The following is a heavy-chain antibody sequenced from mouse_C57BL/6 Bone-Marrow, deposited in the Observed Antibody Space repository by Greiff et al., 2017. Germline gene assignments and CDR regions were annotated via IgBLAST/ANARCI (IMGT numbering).Heavy chain of an antibody. CDR2: INPGSGGT. D-gene: IGHD1-1*01. V-gene: IGHV1-54*01. CDR3: ARVYYYGSCLFDY. Sequence: VQLQESGAELVRPGTSVKVSCKASGYAFTNYLIEWVKQRPGQGLEWIGVINPGSGGTNYNEKFKGKATLTTDKSSSTAYMQLSSLTSEDSAVYFCARVYYYGSCLFDYWGQGTTLTVSS. CDR1: GYAFTNYL. J-gene: IGHJ2*01.